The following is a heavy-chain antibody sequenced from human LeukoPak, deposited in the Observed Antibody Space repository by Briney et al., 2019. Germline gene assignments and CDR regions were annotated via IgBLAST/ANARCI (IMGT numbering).Heavy chain of an antibody. CDR3: ARGRIAVAGTSTYYYYYGMDV. CDR2: MNPNSGNT. J-gene: IGHJ6*02. V-gene: IGHV1-8*01. CDR1: GYTFTSYD. Sequence: ASVKVSSKASGYTFTSYDITWVRQATGQGLEWMGWMNPNSGNTGSAQKFQGSVNMTRNTSISTAYMELSSLRSDDTAVYYCARGRIAVAGTSTYYYYYGMDVWGQGTTVTVSS. D-gene: IGHD6-19*01.